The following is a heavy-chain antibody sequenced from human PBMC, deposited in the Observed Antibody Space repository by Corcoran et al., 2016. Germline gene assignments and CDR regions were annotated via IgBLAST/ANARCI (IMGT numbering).Heavy chain of an antibody. Sequence: QVQLVESGGGVVQPGRSLRLSCAASGFTFSSYGMHWVRQAPGKGLEWVAVISYDGSNKYYADAVKGRFTISRDNSKNTLDLQMNSLRAEETAVYYCAKDGGYGDYEYYYYGRDVWGQGTTVTVSS. CDR3: AKDGGYGDYEYYYYGRDV. V-gene: IGHV3-30*18. D-gene: IGHD4-17*01. CDR2: ISYDGSNK. CDR1: GFTFSSYG. J-gene: IGHJ6*02.